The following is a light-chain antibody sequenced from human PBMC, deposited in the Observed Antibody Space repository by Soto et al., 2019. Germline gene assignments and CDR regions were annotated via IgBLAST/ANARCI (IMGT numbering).Light chain of an antibody. CDR3: QQYDTSPRT. Sequence: EIVLTRSPGTLSLSPGERATLSCRASQDVSSSYLAWYQQKLGQAPRLLMYGTSNRATGIPDRFSGSGSGTDFTLTISRLEAEDFAVYYCQQYDTSPRTFGQGTKVDIK. CDR1: QDVSSSY. V-gene: IGKV3-20*01. J-gene: IGKJ2*01. CDR2: GTS.